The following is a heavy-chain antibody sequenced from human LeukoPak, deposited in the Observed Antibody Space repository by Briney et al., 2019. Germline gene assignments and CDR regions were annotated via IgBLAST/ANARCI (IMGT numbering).Heavy chain of an antibody. J-gene: IGHJ4*02. V-gene: IGHV1-69*05. CDR3: ARPTRSGSYGGFDY. CDR1: GGTFSSYA. D-gene: IGHD3-10*01. CDR2: IIPIFGTA. Sequence: GASVKVACKASGGTFSSYAISWVRQAPGQGLEWMGGIIPIFGTANYAQKFQGRVTIITDESTSTAYMELSSLRSEDTAVYYCARPTRSGSYGGFDYWGQGTLVTVSS.